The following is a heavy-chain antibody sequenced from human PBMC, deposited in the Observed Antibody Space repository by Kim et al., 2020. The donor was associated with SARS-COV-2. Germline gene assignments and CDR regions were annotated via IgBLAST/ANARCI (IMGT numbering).Heavy chain of an antibody. Sequence: LKSRATISVDTSKNQFSLKLSSVPAADTAVYYCARLYSSSSFYYYYGMDVWGQGTTVTVSS. CDR3: ARLYSSSSFYYYYGMDV. V-gene: IGHV4-34*04. J-gene: IGHJ6*02. D-gene: IGHD6-6*01.